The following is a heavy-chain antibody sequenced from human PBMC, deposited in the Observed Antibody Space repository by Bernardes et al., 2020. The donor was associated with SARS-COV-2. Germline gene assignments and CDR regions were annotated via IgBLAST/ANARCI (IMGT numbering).Heavy chain of an antibody. Sequence: GGSLRLSCAASGFTFSSYWMHWVRQVPGKGLVWVSRINSDGSSINYADPVKGRFTMSRDNAKNTVYLQMNSLRAEDTAVYYCAREYNSLLGGSSFDYWGQGTLVTVSS. CDR1: GFTFSSYW. CDR3: AREYNSLLGGSSFDY. J-gene: IGHJ4*02. V-gene: IGHV3-74*01. CDR2: INSDGSSI. D-gene: IGHD3-16*01.